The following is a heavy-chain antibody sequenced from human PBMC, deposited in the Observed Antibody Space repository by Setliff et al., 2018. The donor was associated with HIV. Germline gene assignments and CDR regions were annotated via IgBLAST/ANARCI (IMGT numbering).Heavy chain of an antibody. V-gene: IGHV4-39*01. Sequence: PSETLSLTCNVSGGSINSRTHYWGWMRQPPGKGLEWIGSILYSGINYYNPSLEGRITLSIDLSKNQFSLKLTSVTAADSALYFCVRQSGSFWYVDPWGQGTQVTVSS. CDR2: ILYSGIN. J-gene: IGHJ5*02. CDR1: GGSINSRTHY. D-gene: IGHD1-26*01. CDR3: VRQSGSFWYVDP.